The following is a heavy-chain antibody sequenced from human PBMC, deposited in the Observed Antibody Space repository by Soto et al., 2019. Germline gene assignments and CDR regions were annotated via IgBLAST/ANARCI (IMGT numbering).Heavy chain of an antibody. Sequence: QVQLVESGGGVVQPGRSLRLSCAASGFTFSSYGMHWVRQAPGKGLEWVAVISYDGSNKYYADSVKGRFTISRDNSKNTLYLQMNSLRAEDTAVYYCAKEYGSGSYFDYWGQGTLVTVSS. CDR1: GFTFSSYG. J-gene: IGHJ4*02. CDR3: AKEYGSGSYFDY. D-gene: IGHD3-10*01. V-gene: IGHV3-30*18. CDR2: ISYDGSNK.